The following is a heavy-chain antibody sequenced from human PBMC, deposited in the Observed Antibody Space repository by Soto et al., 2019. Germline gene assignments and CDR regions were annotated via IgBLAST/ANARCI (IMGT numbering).Heavy chain of an antibody. CDR2: ISYDGSNK. D-gene: IGHD3-3*01. V-gene: IGHV3-30*18. Sequence: LRLSCAASGFTFSSYGMHWVRQAPGKGLEWVAVISYDGSNKYYADSVKGRFTISRDNSKNTLYLQTNSLRAEDTAVYYCAKDWNPPAYYDFWSGYYDYWGQGTLVTVSS. CDR1: GFTFSSYG. CDR3: AKDWNPPAYYDFWSGYYDY. J-gene: IGHJ4*02.